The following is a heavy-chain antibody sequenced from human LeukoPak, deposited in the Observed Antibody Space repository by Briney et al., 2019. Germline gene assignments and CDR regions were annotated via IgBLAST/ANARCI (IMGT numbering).Heavy chain of an antibody. J-gene: IGHJ4*02. D-gene: IGHD4-23*01. CDR3: AREDGGSSFDY. V-gene: IGHV4-34*01. CDR1: GGSFSGYY. CDR2: INHSGST. Sequence: SETLSLTCAVYGGSFSGYYWSWIRQPPGKGLEWIGEINHSGSTNYNPSLKSRVTISVDTSKNQFSLKLSSVTAADTAVYYCAREDGGSSFDYWGQGTLVTVSS.